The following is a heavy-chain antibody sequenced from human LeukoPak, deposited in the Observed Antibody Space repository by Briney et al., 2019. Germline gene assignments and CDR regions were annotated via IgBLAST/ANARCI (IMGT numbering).Heavy chain of an antibody. D-gene: IGHD1-26*01. V-gene: IGHV3-23*01. CDR3: ATSSLSGSPSRSAFDI. CDR2: ISGSGGST. J-gene: IGHJ3*02. CDR1: GFTFSSYA. Sequence: PGGSLRLSCAASGFTFSSYAMNWVRQAPGKGLEWVSAISGSGGSTYHADSVKGRFTISRDNSLNTLYLQMNSLRAEDTAVYYCATSSLSGSPSRSAFDIWGQGTMVTVSS.